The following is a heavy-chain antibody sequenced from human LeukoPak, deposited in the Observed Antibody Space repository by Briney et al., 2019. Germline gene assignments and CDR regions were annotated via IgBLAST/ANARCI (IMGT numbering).Heavy chain of an antibody. CDR2: ISSSGSTI. V-gene: IGHV3-11*04. Sequence: GGSLRLSCAASGFTFSDYYMSWIRQAPGKGLEWVSYISSSGSTIYYADSVKGRFTISRDNAKNTLYLQMNSLRVEDTAVYYCARVLYYYDSSGYYPQFDYWGQGTLVTVSS. CDR1: GFTFSDYY. J-gene: IGHJ4*02. CDR3: ARVLYYYDSSGYYPQFDY. D-gene: IGHD3-22*01.